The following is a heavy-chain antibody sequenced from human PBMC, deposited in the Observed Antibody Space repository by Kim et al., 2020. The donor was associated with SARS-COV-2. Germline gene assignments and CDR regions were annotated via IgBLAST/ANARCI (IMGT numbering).Heavy chain of an antibody. CDR2: IYYSGST. CDR1: GGSISSYY. V-gene: IGHV4-59*08. D-gene: IGHD5-12*01. CDR3: ARHESIWSGYEHDAFDI. J-gene: IGHJ3*02. Sequence: SETLSLTCTVSGGSISSYYWSWIRQPPGKGLEWIGYIYYSGSTNYNPSLKSRVTISVDTSKNQFSLKLSSVTAADTAVYYCARHESIWSGYEHDAFDIWGQGTMVTVSS.